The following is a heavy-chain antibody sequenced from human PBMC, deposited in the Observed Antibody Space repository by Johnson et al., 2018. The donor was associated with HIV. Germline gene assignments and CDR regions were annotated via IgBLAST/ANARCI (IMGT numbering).Heavy chain of an antibody. CDR2: ISTSGSTSGST. CDR3: ARGRSYSSSYRGLDAFDI. J-gene: IGHJ3*02. D-gene: IGHD6-13*01. Sequence: QVQLVESGGGLVKPGGSLRLSCAASGFIFSDYYLHWVRQAPGKGLEWISYISTSGSTSGSTVYADSVKGRFTISRDNAKNSLYLQMNSLRAEDTALYYCARGRSYSSSYRGLDAFDIWGQGTMVTVSS. V-gene: IGHV3-11*01. CDR1: GFIFSDYY.